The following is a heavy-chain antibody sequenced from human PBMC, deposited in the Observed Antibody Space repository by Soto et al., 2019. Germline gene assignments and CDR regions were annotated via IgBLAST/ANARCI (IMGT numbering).Heavy chain of an antibody. CDR2: ISYDGSNK. V-gene: IGHV3-30-3*01. Sequence: GSLRLSCAASGFTFSSYAMHWVRQAPGKGLEWVAVISYDGSNKYYADSVKGRFTISRDNSKNTLYLQMNSLRAEDTAVYYCARDKYYYDSSGYYAIYYYYGMDVWGQGTTVTVSS. D-gene: IGHD3-22*01. CDR3: ARDKYYYDSSGYYAIYYYYGMDV. J-gene: IGHJ6*02. CDR1: GFTFSSYA.